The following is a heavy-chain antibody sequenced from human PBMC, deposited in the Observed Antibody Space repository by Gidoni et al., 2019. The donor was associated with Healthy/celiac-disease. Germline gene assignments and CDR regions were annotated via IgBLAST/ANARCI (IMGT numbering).Heavy chain of an antibody. CDR1: AFTFSSYW. J-gene: IGHJ2*01. D-gene: IGHD4-4*01. CDR2: IKQDGSEK. V-gene: IGHV3-7*01. Sequence: EVQLVESGGGLVQPGGSLRLSCAASAFTFSSYWMSWVRQAPGKGLEWVANIKQDGSEKYYVDSVKGRFTISRDNAKNSLYLQMNSLRAEDTAVYYCARDLRTTVTIKTWYFDLWGRGTLVTVSS. CDR3: ARDLRTTVTIKTWYFDL.